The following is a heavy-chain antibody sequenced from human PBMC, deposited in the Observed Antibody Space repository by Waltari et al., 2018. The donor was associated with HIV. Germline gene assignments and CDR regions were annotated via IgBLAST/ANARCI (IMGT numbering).Heavy chain of an antibody. CDR3: AKDFDTSGLPYVVIDS. CDR1: GVTFRSHA. J-gene: IGHJ4*02. CDR2: ISGSGSQT. D-gene: IGHD3-22*01. V-gene: IGHV3-23*04. Sequence: EVKLVQSGGGLVQPGGSLRLSCTASGVTFRSHAMRWVRHTPGKGLQWVSTISGSGSQTYYADSAKGRFTISRDNSENTLFLQMTRLRVEDTARYFCAKDFDTSGLPYVVIDSWGQGTLVTVSS.